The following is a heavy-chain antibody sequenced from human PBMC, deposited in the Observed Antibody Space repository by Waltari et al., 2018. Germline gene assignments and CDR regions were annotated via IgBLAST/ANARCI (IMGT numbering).Heavy chain of an antibody. D-gene: IGHD5-12*01. V-gene: IGHV3-30-3*01. Sequence: QVQLVESGGGVVQPGRSLRLSCAASGFTFSSYAMHWVRQAPGKGLEWVAVISYDGSKKCYADSVKGGFTISRDNSKNTLYLQMNSLRAEDTAVYYCAREGIGDGYNLGLFDYWGQGTLVTVSS. CDR2: ISYDGSKK. J-gene: IGHJ4*02. CDR1: GFTFSSYA. CDR3: AREGIGDGYNLGLFDY.